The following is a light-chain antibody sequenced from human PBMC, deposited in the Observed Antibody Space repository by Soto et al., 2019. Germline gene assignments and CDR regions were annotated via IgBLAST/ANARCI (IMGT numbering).Light chain of an antibody. Sequence: EVVMTQSPATLSVSPGERATVSCRASQTVGGNLAWYQQRPGQAPRLLMYGASTRATGIPARFSGSGSGTEFTLTISSLQSEDFAVYYCQQYNNWPPWTFGQGTKVDIK. CDR1: QTVGGN. CDR2: GAS. CDR3: QQYNNWPPWT. V-gene: IGKV3-15*01. J-gene: IGKJ1*01.